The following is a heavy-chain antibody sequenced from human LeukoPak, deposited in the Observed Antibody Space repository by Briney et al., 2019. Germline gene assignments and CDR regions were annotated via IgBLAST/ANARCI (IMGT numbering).Heavy chain of an antibody. J-gene: IGHJ3*02. CDR3: ARGAEGLRDGLDAFDI. D-gene: IGHD5-12*01. Sequence: PGGSLRLSCAASGFTFSSYAMSWVRQAPGKGLEWVSAISGSGGSTYYADSVKGRFTISRDNSKNTLYLQMNSLRAEDTAVYYCARGAEGLRDGLDAFDIWGQGTMVTVSS. V-gene: IGHV3-23*01. CDR1: GFTFSSYA. CDR2: ISGSGGST.